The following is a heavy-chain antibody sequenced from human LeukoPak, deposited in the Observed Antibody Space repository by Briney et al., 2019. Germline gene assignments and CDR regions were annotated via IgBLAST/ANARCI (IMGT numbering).Heavy chain of an antibody. D-gene: IGHD6-19*01. CDR2: IYSGGNT. Sequence: PGGSLRLSCAASGFTFSNYAMNWVRQAPGKGLEWVSVIYSGGNTYYADSVKGRFTISRDNSKNTLYLQMNSLRAEDTAVYYCARDVVTVAGANYWGQGTLVTVSS. V-gene: IGHV3-53*01. J-gene: IGHJ4*02. CDR3: ARDVVTVAGANY. CDR1: GFTFSNYA.